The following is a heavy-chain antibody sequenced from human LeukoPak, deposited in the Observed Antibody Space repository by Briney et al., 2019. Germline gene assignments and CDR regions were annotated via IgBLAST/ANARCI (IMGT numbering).Heavy chain of an antibody. CDR2: ISYDGSNK. CDR1: GFTFSIYA. V-gene: IGHV3-30*04. CDR3: ARGPKRWLQPYYFDY. Sequence: GGSLRLSCAASGFTFSIYAMHWVRQAPGKGLEWVAVISYDGSNKYYADSVKGRFTISRDNSKNTLYLQMNSLRAEDTAVYYCARGPKRWLQPYYFDYWGQGTLVTVSS. J-gene: IGHJ4*02. D-gene: IGHD5-24*01.